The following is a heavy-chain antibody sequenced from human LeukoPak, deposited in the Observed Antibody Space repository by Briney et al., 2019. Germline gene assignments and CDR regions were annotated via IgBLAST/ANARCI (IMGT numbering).Heavy chain of an antibody. J-gene: IGHJ3*02. D-gene: IGHD6-13*01. V-gene: IGHV3-20*04. CDR3: AGGRIAAERSAFDI. CDR1: GFTFDDYG. Sequence: GGSLRLSCAASGFTFDDYGMSWVRQAPGKGLDWFSGINWNGGSTGYADSGKGRFTISRDNAKNSLYLQMNSMRAADTALYYCAGGRIAAERSAFDIWGQGTMVTVSS. CDR2: INWNGGST.